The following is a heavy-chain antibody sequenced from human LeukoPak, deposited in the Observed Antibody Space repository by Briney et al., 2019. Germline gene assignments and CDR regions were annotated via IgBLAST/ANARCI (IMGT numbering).Heavy chain of an antibody. CDR3: ARADSSGWYFDP. J-gene: IGHJ5*02. D-gene: IGHD6-19*01. V-gene: IGHV4-59*01. CDR2: IYYSGDT. CDR1: DGAITGFS. Sequence: SETLSLTCTVSDGAITGFSWSWIRQPPGKGLEWIGYIYYSGDTNYNPSLQSRVTLSVDTSKNQFSLKLTSVTAADTAVYYCARADSSGWYFDPWGQGTLVTVSS.